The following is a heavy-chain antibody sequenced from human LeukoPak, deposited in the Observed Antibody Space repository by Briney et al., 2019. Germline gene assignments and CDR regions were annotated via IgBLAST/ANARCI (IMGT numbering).Heavy chain of an antibody. Sequence: SETLSLTCAVSGGSVTDRFWWTWVRQPPGKGLEWIGEVYHSGSTNYSPSLKSRVTISMDKSKNQLSLTLTSVTAADTAIYYCARDVEYGDYAPLGYWGQGTLVTVSS. D-gene: IGHD4-17*01. J-gene: IGHJ4*02. V-gene: IGHV4-4*02. CDR3: ARDVEYGDYAPLGY. CDR2: VYHSGST. CDR1: GGSVTDRFW.